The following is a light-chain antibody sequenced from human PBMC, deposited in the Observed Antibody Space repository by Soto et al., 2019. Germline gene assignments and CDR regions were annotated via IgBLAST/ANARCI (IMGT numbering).Light chain of an antibody. CDR2: QDG. J-gene: IGLJ1*01. CDR3: QAWDSRTEF. V-gene: IGLV3-1*01. Sequence: SYELTQPPSVSVSPGQTASITCSGDKLGDKYASWYQQKPGQSPVLVIYQDGKRPSGVPERFSGSNSGNTATLTISETQAMEEADYYCQAWDSRTEFCGTGTKVTVL. CDR1: KLGDKY.